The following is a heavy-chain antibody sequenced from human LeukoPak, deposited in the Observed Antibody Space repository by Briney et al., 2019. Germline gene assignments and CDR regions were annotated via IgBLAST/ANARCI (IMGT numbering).Heavy chain of an antibody. CDR2: IYYSGST. J-gene: IGHJ3*02. CDR3: ARAGGLYYDFWSGSRDI. D-gene: IGHD3-3*01. Sequence: YPSETLSLTCTVSGGSISSYYWSWIRQPPGKGLEWIGYIYYSGSTNYNPSLKSRVTISVDTSKNQFSLKLSSVTAADTAVYYCARAGGLYYDFWSGSRDIWGQGTMVTVSS. V-gene: IGHV4-59*01. CDR1: GGSISSYY.